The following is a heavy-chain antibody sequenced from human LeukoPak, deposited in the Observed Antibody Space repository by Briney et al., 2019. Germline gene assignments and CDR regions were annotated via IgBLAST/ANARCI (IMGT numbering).Heavy chain of an antibody. CDR2: TNPNSGGT. V-gene: IGHV1-2*02. J-gene: IGHJ4*02. Sequence: ASVKVSCKASGYIFTNYYIHWVRQARGQGLEWMGWTNPNSGGTYFALQFQDRVTLTRDTSTNTGYMELRRVTSDDTAVYYCAKSQYSFASGSSRGLFDSWGQGTLVTVSS. CDR3: AKSQYSFASGSSRGLFDS. D-gene: IGHD3-10*01. CDR1: GYIFTNYY.